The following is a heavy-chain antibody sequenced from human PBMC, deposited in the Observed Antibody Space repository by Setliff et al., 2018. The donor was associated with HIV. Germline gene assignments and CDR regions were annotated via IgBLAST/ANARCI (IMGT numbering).Heavy chain of an antibody. CDR1: GFTFSNYA. CDR3: AKDRVGYCSSISCPGGFDY. J-gene: IGHJ4*02. D-gene: IGHD2-2*03. V-gene: IGHV3-23*01. CDR2: ISGSGDST. Sequence: GGSLRLSCAASGFTFSNYAMSWVRQAPGKGLEWVSAISGSGDSTYYADSVKGRFTIFRDNSKNTVYLQMNSLRAEDTAVYYCAKDRVGYCSSISCPGGFDYWGQGTQVTVSS.